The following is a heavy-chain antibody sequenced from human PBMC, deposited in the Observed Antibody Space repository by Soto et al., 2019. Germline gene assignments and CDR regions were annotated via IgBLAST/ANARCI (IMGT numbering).Heavy chain of an antibody. CDR1: EENFLSFW. CDR2: VYPSDSDV. D-gene: IGHD3-16*01. V-gene: IGHV5-51*01. CDR3: TKGATSPFDF. J-gene: IGHJ4*02. Sequence: PWQPNKISCQGAEENFLSFWSGRVRKKPGKGLEWLGNVYPSDSDVRYSPAFEGQVTISADNSINTAYLQLLNLKASDTAIYYCTKGATSPFDFWGQGTRVTVSS.